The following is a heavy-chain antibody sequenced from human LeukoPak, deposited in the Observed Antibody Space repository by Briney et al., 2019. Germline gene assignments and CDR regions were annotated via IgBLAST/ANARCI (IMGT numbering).Heavy chain of an antibody. CDR3: ARGLKYSSGHEGLDY. Sequence: ASVKVSCKASGYTFTDYYMHWVRQAPGQGLEWMGWINPNSGGTNYAQKYQGRVTMTRDTSISTAYMELSRLRSDDTAVYYCARGLKYSSGHEGLDYWGQGTLVTVSS. D-gene: IGHD6-19*01. CDR1: GYTFTDYY. J-gene: IGHJ4*02. CDR2: INPNSGGT. V-gene: IGHV1-2*02.